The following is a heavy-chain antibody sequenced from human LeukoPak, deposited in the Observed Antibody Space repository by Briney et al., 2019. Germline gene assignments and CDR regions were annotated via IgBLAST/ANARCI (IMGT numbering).Heavy chain of an antibody. D-gene: IGHD1-20*01. CDR3: ARDEYNWNVDAFDI. V-gene: IGHV3-7*01. J-gene: IGHJ3*02. Sequence: GGSLRLSCTASGFNFRSDWMSWVRQAPGKGLEWVANIKEDGSEKYYVDSVKGRFTISRDNAKNSLYLQMNSLRAEDTAVYYCARDEYNWNVDAFDIWGQGTVVTVSS. CDR1: GFNFRSDW. CDR2: IKEDGSEK.